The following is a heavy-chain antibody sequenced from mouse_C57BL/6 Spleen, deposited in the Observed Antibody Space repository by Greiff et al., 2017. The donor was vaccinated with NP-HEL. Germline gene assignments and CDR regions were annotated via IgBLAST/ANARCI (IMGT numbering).Heavy chain of an antibody. CDR2: ISDGGSYT. J-gene: IGHJ1*03. Sequence: EVNVVESGGGLVKPGGSLKLSCAASGFTFSSYAMSWVRQTPEKRLEWVATISDGGSYTYYPDNVKGRFTISRDNAKNNLYLQMSHLKSEDTAMYYCARDSLHFDVWGTGTTVTVSS. CDR1: GFTFSSYA. CDR3: ARDSLHFDV. V-gene: IGHV5-4*01.